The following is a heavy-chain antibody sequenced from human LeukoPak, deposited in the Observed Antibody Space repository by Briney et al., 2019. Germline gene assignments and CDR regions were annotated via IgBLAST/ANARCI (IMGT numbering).Heavy chain of an antibody. CDR3: ARGLGYCSGGSCYVSWFDP. Sequence: SETLSLTCTVSGGSISSGGYYWSWIRQHPGKRLEWIGYIYYSGSTYYNPSLKSRVTISVDTSKNQFSLKLSSVTAADTAVYYCARGLGYCSGGSCYVSWFDPWGQGTLVTVSS. CDR2: IYYSGST. D-gene: IGHD2-15*01. V-gene: IGHV4-31*03. J-gene: IGHJ5*02. CDR1: GGSISSGGYY.